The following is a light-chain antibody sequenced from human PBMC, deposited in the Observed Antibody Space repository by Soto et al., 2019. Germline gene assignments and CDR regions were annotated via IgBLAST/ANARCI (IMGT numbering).Light chain of an antibody. CDR2: DAS. V-gene: IGKV3-11*01. CDR1: QSVSSY. Sequence: EIVLTQSPATLSLSPGEKGTVSCGASQSVSSYLAWYQQTPGQAPRLLIYDASNRATGIPARFSGSGSGTDFTLTISSLEPEDFAVYYCQQRSNWPPITFGQGTRLEIK. J-gene: IGKJ5*01. CDR3: QQRSNWPPIT.